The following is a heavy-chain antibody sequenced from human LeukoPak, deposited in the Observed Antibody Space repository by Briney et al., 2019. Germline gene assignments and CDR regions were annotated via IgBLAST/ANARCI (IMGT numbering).Heavy chain of an antibody. CDR1: GFPFSSYS. CDR2: ISSSRTT. CDR3: ARGLVPWSGYLVPPFDY. D-gene: IGHD3-3*01. V-gene: IGHV3-48*01. Sequence: GGSLRLSCAASGFPFSSYSMNWVRQAPGEGLEWVSYISSSRTTSYADSVKGRFTISRDNAKNSLYLQMNSLRAEDTAVYYCARGLVPWSGYLVPPFDYWGQGTLVTVSS. J-gene: IGHJ4*02.